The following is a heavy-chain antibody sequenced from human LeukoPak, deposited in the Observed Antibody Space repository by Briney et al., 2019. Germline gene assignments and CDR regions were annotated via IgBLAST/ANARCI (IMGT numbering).Heavy chain of an antibody. V-gene: IGHV4-39*01. D-gene: IGHD6-19*01. CDR3: ARQRSGWSFDY. CDR2: IYHSGST. Sequence: PSETLSLTCTVSGGSISSSSYYWGWIRQPPGKGLEWIGSIYHSGSTYYNPSLKSRVTISVDTSKNRFSLKLSSVTAADTAVYYCARQRSGWSFDYWGQGTLVTVSS. CDR1: GGSISSSSYY. J-gene: IGHJ4*02.